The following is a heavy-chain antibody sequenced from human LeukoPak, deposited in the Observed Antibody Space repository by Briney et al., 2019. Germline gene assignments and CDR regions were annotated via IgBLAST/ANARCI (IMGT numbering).Heavy chain of an antibody. Sequence: GGSLRLSCAASVFTFGTYGMHWVRQAPGKGLEWVAFELHDGSKKYYVDSVKGRFTISRDNSREMLYLQMNSLRVEDTAVYYCAKDPNGDYVGAFDSWGQGTMVTVSS. V-gene: IGHV3-30*02. CDR3: AKDPNGDYVGAFDS. J-gene: IGHJ3*02. CDR1: VFTFGTYG. D-gene: IGHD4-17*01. CDR2: ELHDGSKK.